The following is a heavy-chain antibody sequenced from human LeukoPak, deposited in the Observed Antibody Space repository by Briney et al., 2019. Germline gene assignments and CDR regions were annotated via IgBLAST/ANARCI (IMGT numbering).Heavy chain of an antibody. Sequence: GGSLRLSCAASGIPFSRYGMHWVRQAPGKGLEWVAVIWYDGSNKYYADSVKGRFTITRDNSKNTLYLQMDTLRDEDTAVYYCARDRGLVSGPRMTSFHFYGMDVWGQGTTVTVSS. CDR2: IWYDGSNK. V-gene: IGHV3-33*01. J-gene: IGHJ6*02. CDR1: GIPFSRYG. CDR3: ARDRGLVSGPRMTSFHFYGMDV. D-gene: IGHD2-2*01.